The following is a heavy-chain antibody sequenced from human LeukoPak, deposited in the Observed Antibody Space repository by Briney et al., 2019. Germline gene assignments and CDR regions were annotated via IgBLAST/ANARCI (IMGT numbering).Heavy chain of an antibody. D-gene: IGHD3-22*01. Sequence: GGSLRLSXAASGFTFSIYAMSWVCQAPGKGLQWVSSITSSGDGTYYADSVKGRFTISRDNSENMLYLQMNSLRVEDTAVYFCAKDRPNYYGSNGHYYRRDGDYWGQGTLVTVSS. J-gene: IGHJ4*02. CDR1: GFTFSIYA. CDR2: ITSSGDGT. CDR3: AKDRPNYYGSNGHYYRRDGDY. V-gene: IGHV3-23*01.